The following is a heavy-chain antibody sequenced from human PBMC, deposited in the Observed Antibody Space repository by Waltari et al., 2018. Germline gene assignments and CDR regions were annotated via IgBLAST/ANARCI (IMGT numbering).Heavy chain of an antibody. J-gene: IGHJ6*02. V-gene: IGHV4-61*02. CDR3: AREYAAELYYYYGMDV. D-gene: IGHD1-26*01. CDR2: IYTSGRT. Sequence: QVQLQESGPGLVKPSQTLSLTCTVSGGSIRSGSYYWSWIRQPAGKGLEWIGRIYTSGRTNYNPSLKSRVTISVDTSKNQFSLKLSSVTAADTAVYYCAREYAAELYYYYGMDVWGQGTTVTVSS. CDR1: GGSIRSGSYY.